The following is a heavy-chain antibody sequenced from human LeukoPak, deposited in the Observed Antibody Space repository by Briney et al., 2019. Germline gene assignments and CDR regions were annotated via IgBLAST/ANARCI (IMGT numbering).Heavy chain of an antibody. CDR1: GGTFSSYA. V-gene: IGHV1-69*04. CDR2: IIPIFGIA. CDR3: ARDGEGGCGGDCYWFDP. J-gene: IGHJ5*02. Sequence: ASVKVSCKASGGTFSSYAISWVRQAPGQGLEWMGRIIPIFGIANYAQKFQGRVTITADKSTSTAYMELSSLRSEDTAVYYCARDGEGGCGGDCYWFDPWGQGTLVTVSS. D-gene: IGHD2-21*02.